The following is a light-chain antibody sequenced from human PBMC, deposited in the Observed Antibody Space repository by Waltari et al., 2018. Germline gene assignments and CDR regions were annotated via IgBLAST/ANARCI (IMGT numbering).Light chain of an antibody. V-gene: IGLV1-44*01. J-gene: IGLJ2*01. CDR2: TNN. CDR3: AAWDDSLNGVV. Sequence: QSVLTQPPSTSGTPGQTVTISCSGSSANIGSNTVNWYQQLPGTAPKLLIYTNNQRPSGVPDRFSGSRSGTSASLAISGLQSEDEAGYHCAAWDDSLNGVVFGGGTKVTVL. CDR1: SANIGSNT.